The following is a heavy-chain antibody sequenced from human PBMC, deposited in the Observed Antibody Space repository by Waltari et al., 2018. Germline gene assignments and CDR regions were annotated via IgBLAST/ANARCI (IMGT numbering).Heavy chain of an antibody. CDR3: ARANWAPLDY. CDR1: GGSFSGYH. V-gene: IGHV4-34*01. D-gene: IGHD7-27*01. J-gene: IGHJ4*02. Sequence: QVQLQQWGAGLLKPSETLSLTCAVYGGSFSGYHWSWIRQPPGKGLEWIGEINHSGSTNYNPSLKSRVTISVDTSKNQFSLKLSSVTAADTAVYYCARANWAPLDYWGQGTLVTVSS. CDR2: INHSGST.